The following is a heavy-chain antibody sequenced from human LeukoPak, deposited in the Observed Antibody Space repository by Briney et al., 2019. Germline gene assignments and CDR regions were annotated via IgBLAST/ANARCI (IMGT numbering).Heavy chain of an antibody. V-gene: IGHV4-61*05. J-gene: IGHJ5*02. Sequence: SETLSLTCTVSGGSISSSSYYWGWIRQPPGKGLEWIGYIYYSGSTNYNPSLKSRVTISVDTSKNQFSLKLSSVTAADTAVYYCACRSGSYYGWFDPWGQGTLVTVSS. CDR2: IYYSGST. CDR3: ACRSGSYYGWFDP. D-gene: IGHD3-10*01. CDR1: GGSISSSSYY.